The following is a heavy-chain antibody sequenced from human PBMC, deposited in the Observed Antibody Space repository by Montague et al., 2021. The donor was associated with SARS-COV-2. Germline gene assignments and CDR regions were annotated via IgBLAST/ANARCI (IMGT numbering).Heavy chain of an antibody. J-gene: IGHJ4*02. CDR1: GGSFSGYY. V-gene: IGHV4-34*01. CDR2: IKQSGRT. Sequence: SETLSLTCAVYGGSFSGYYWSWIRQPPEKGLERIGEIKQSGRTNNNPSLKSRVIISVDTSKNQFSLKLSSVTAADTAVYYCARTGYSSGWHSFDYWGQGTRFTVSS. D-gene: IGHD6-19*01. CDR3: ARTGYSSGWHSFDY.